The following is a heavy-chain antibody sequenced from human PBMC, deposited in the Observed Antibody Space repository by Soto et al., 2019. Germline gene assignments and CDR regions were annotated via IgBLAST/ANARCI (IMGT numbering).Heavy chain of an antibody. D-gene: IGHD3-3*02. V-gene: IGHV4-4*02. CDR3: AARHFWSGPWTDTRLDY. Sequence: QVQLQESGPGLVKPSGTLSLTCAVSGESINSSHGWNWVRQPPGKGLEWLGQISHSGSTNYNPSLTSRVTISVDKSKNHFSLKLTSVTAADTAVYYCAARHFWSGPWTDTRLDYCGHGTLVTVSS. CDR2: ISHSGST. J-gene: IGHJ4*01. CDR1: GESINSSHG.